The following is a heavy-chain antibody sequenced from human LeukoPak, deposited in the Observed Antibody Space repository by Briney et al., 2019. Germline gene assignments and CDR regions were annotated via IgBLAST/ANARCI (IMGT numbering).Heavy chain of an antibody. CDR3: ARRQYLAGLGGYYYYGMDV. Sequence: SGTLSLTCAVSGGSISSSNWWSWVRQPPGKGLEWIGEIYHSGSTNYNPSLKSRVTISVDKSKNQFSLKLSSVTAADTAVYYCARRQYLAGLGGYYYYGMDVWGQGTTVTVSS. V-gene: IGHV4-4*02. CDR2: IYHSGST. D-gene: IGHD3-10*01. J-gene: IGHJ6*02. CDR1: GGSISSSNW.